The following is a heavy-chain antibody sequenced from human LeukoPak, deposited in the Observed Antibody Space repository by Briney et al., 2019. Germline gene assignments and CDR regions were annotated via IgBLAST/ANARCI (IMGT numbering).Heavy chain of an antibody. CDR1: GFSFSSYG. V-gene: IGHV3-30*02. CDR2: IQYDGSNK. J-gene: IGHJ5*02. CDR3: AKGLYYYNSSGFPA. Sequence: TGGSLRLSCATSGFSFSSYGIHWVRQAPGKGLEWVTFIQYDGSNKYYADSVKGRFTISRDNSKNTLYLQMDSLRAEDTAVYYCAKGLYYYNSSGFPAWGQGTLVIVSS. D-gene: IGHD3-22*01.